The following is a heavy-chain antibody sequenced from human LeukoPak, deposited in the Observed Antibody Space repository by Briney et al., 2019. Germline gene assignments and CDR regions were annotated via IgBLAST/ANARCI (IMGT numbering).Heavy chain of an antibody. CDR2: IYDSGNT. J-gene: IGHJ4*02. CDR3: ARHRSEDCSSISCYARALDH. D-gene: IGHD2-2*01. Sequence: PSETLSLTCTVSGGSMSSSTYYWGWIRQPPGKGLEWIGSIYDSGNTYYNPSLKSRVTIPVDTSKNQFSLKLSSVTAADTAVYYCARHRSEDCSSISCYARALDHWGQGTLVTVSS. V-gene: IGHV4-39*01. CDR1: GGSMSSSTYY.